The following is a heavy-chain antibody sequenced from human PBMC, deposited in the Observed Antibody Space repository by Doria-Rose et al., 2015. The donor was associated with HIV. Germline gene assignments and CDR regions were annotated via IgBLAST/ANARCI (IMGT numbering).Heavy chain of an antibody. J-gene: IGHJ4*02. CDR1: TFSTYW. V-gene: IGHV3-7*03. CDR2: IKQDGSEK. Sequence: TFSTYWMHWVRQAPGKGLEWVANIKQDGSEKYYVESVKARFTISRDNAKNSLYLQMNSLRAEDTAVYYCARRYFDYWGQGTLVTVSS. CDR3: ARRYFDY.